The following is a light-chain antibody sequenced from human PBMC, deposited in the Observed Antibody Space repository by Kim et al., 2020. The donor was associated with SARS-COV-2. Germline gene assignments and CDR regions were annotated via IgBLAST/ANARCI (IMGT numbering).Light chain of an antibody. V-gene: IGLV1-40*01. CDR2: TNN. J-gene: IGLJ2*01. Sequence: RVTISCTGTSSNIGAGYHVHWFQQFPGTAPKLLIYTNNNRPSGVPDRFSGSKSATSASLAITGLQAEDEADYYCQSYDSSLSGVIFGGGTQLTVL. CDR3: QSYDSSLSGVI. CDR1: SSNIGAGYH.